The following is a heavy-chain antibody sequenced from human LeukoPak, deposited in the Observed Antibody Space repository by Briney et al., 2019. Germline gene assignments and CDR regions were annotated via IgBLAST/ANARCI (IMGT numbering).Heavy chain of an antibody. J-gene: IGHJ6*03. D-gene: IGHD1-20*01. V-gene: IGHV3-30*04. CDR3: ARDWITGTTSHMDV. Sequence: GGSLRLSCAASGFTFSSYAMHWVRQAPGKGLEWVAAISNDGSNKYYADSVKSRFTISRDNSKNTLYLQMNSLRAEDTALYYCARDWITGTTSHMDVWGKGTTVTVSS. CDR1: GFTFSSYA. CDR2: ISNDGSNK.